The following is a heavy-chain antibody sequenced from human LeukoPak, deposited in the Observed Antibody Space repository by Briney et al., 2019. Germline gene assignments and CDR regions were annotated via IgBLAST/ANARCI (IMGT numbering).Heavy chain of an antibody. Sequence: GGSLRLSCVASGFTFSNYLMNSVRQAPGKGLEWVSGISHSGSSIYYADSVKGRFTISRDNSKNTLYLQMDRLRVEDTAVYYCAMALDYWGQGTLVTVSS. J-gene: IGHJ4*02. CDR3: AMALDY. CDR2: ISHSGSSI. V-gene: IGHV3-23*01. CDR1: GFTFSNYL.